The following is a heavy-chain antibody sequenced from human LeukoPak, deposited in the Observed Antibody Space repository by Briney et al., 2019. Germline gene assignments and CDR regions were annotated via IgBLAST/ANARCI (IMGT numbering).Heavy chain of an antibody. CDR3: ARDSLRSNSH. CDR2: ISFDGSNK. V-gene: IGHV3-30*04. J-gene: IGHJ4*02. D-gene: IGHD4-23*01. CDR1: GFTFSTYT. Sequence: GGSLRLSCAASGFTFSTYTMHWVRQAPGKGLEWVAVISFDGSNKYYADSVKGRFTISRDNAKNSLYLQMNSLRAEDTAVYYCARDSLRSNSHWGQGTLVTVSS.